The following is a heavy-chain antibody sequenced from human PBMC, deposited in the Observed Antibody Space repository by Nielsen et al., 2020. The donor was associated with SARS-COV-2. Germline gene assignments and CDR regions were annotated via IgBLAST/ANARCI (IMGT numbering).Heavy chain of an antibody. CDR1: GFTFSVYA. CDR3: AKGTKQWLADDY. CDR2: ISGSAGST. D-gene: IGHD6-19*01. J-gene: IGHJ4*02. Sequence: ESLKISCAASGFTFSVYAMSWVRQAPGKGLEWVSAISGSAGSTYYADSLKGRFTISRDNSKNTLYLQMNSLTAEDTAVYYCAKGTKQWLADDYWGQGTLVTVSS. V-gene: IGHV3-23*01.